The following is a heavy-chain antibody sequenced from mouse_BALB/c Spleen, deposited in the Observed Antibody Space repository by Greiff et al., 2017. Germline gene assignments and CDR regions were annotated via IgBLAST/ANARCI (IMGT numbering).Heavy chain of an antibody. CDR1: GFSLTSYG. V-gene: IGHV2-9*02. CDR3: ARGWGLRLGGHAMDY. D-gene: IGHD2-4*01. CDR2: IWAGGST. Sequence: VQVVESGPGLVAPSQSLSITCTVSGFSLTSYGVHWVRQPPGKGLEWLGVIWAGGSTNYNSALMSRLSISKDNSKSQVFLKMNSLQTDDTAMYYCARGWGLRLGGHAMDYWGQGTSVTVSS. J-gene: IGHJ4*01.